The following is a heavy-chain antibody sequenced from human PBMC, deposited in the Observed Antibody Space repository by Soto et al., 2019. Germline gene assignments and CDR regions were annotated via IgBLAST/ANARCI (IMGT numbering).Heavy chain of an antibody. V-gene: IGHV4-59*13. D-gene: IGHD6-19*01. Sequence: LSLTCDVSGASITTYYWSWIRQAPGKGLEWIGNVYHTGSTDYNSSLRSRVTISVDTSKNQFSLNMNSVTAADTAVYYCARRLFGSGWTLDSWGQGALVTVSS. J-gene: IGHJ4*02. CDR2: VYHTGST. CDR3: ARRLFGSGWTLDS. CDR1: GASITTYY.